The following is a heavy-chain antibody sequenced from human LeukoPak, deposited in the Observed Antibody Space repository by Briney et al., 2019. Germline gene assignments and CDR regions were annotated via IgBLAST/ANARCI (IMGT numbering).Heavy chain of an antibody. D-gene: IGHD2-2*01. Sequence: TGGSLRLSCAASGFTFSSYGMHWVRQAPGKGLEWVAFIRYDGSNKYYADSVKGRFTISRDNSKNTLYLQMNSLRAEDTAVYYCAKELVVPAAIGFDYWGQGTLVTVSS. CDR1: GFTFSSYG. CDR2: IRYDGSNK. V-gene: IGHV3-30*02. CDR3: AKELVVPAAIGFDY. J-gene: IGHJ4*02.